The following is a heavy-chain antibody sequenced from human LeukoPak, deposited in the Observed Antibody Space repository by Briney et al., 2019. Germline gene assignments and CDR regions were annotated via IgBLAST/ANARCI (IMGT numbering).Heavy chain of an antibody. V-gene: IGHV4-34*01. D-gene: IGHD5-12*01. CDR1: GGSFSGYY. Sequence: KPSETLSLTCAVYGGSFSGYYWSWIRQPPGKGLEWIGEINHSGSTNYNPSLKSRVTISVDTSKNQFSLKLSSVTAADTAVYYCARRPTPIVATMRIYYYYMDVWGKGTTVTISS. J-gene: IGHJ6*03. CDR2: INHSGST. CDR3: ARRPTPIVATMRIYYYYMDV.